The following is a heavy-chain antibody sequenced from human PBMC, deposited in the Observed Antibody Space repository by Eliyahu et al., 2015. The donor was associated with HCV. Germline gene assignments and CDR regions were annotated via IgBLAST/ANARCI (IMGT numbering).Heavy chain of an antibody. CDR1: GXMFSRYX. D-gene: IGHD3-16*02. Sequence: QLVESGGGLVRPGGSLXLXCXASGXMFSRYXMNWGRQAPGKGLEWVSFINNAGANMKYADSVKGRFTISRDNANNSLYLQMHSLKVEDTAVYYCAAADYVWGTYPPFDPWGQGTRVIVSS. CDR2: INNAGANM. V-gene: IGHV3-21*02. J-gene: IGHJ5*02. CDR3: AAADYVWGTYPPFDP.